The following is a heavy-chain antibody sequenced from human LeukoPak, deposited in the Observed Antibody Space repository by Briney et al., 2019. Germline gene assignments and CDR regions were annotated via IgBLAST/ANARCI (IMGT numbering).Heavy chain of an antibody. CDR2: IYSGGST. CDR1: GLTVSSNY. CDR3: AGGGDISGLDD. Sequence: GGSLTLSCAASGLTVSSNYMSWVRQAPGKGLEWVSYIYSGGSTYYADSVKGRFTISRDNSKNTLYLQMNSLRAEDTAVYYCAGGGDISGLDDWGQGTLVTVSS. V-gene: IGHV3-66*01. D-gene: IGHD3-22*01. J-gene: IGHJ4*02.